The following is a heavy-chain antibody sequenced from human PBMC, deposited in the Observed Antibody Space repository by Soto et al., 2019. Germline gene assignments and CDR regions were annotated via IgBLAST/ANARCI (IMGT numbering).Heavy chain of an antibody. Sequence: PGGSLRLSCAASGFSFGSYALSWVRQAPGKGLEWVSTISGSDGKKFYADSVKGRFSISRDTSQNTLYLQMNSLRADDTAMYYCARWSYLDYWGQGTLVTVSS. CDR2: ISGSDGKK. V-gene: IGHV3-23*01. J-gene: IGHJ4*02. CDR3: ARWSYLDY. CDR1: GFSFGSYA. D-gene: IGHD3-3*01.